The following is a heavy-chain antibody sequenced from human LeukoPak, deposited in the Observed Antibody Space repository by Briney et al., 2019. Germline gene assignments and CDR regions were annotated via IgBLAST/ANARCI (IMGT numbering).Heavy chain of an antibody. CDR2: IYYSGST. Sequence: PSETLSLTCTVSGGSISSSSYYWGWIRQPPGKGLEWIGSIYYSGSTYYNPSLKSRVTISVDTSKNQFSLKLSSVTAADTAVYYCASLDYYGSGSTTPFDYWGQGTLVTVSS. CDR3: ASLDYYGSGSTTPFDY. D-gene: IGHD3-10*01. CDR1: GGSISSSSYY. J-gene: IGHJ4*02. V-gene: IGHV4-39*07.